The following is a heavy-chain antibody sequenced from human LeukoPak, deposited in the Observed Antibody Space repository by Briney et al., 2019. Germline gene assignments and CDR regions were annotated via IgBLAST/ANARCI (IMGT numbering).Heavy chain of an antibody. Sequence: GGSLTLSCAASGFTFSNAWMGWVRPAPGKGLEWVGRIKRKTDGGITDYAAPVKGRVTISRDDSKNTLYLQMNSLKTAATAVYYCTTDYIYFCDRGQGTPVTVSS. CDR1: GFTFSNAW. J-gene: IGHJ4*02. CDR3: TTDYIYFCD. V-gene: IGHV3-15*01. CDR2: IKRKTDGGIT. D-gene: IGHD4-11*01.